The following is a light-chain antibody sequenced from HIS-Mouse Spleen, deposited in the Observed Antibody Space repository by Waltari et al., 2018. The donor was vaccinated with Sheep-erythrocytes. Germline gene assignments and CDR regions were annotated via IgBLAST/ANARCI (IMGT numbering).Light chain of an antibody. V-gene: IGLV2-11*01. J-gene: IGLJ3*02. CDR1: SSDVGGYNY. CDR2: DVS. Sequence: QSALTQPRSASGSPGQSVTISCTGTSSDVGGYNYVSCYQQHPGKAPKLMIYDVSKRPSGVPDRFSGSKSGNTASLTISGLQAEDEADYYCCSYAGSSTPWVFGGGTKLTVL. CDR3: CSYAGSSTPWV.